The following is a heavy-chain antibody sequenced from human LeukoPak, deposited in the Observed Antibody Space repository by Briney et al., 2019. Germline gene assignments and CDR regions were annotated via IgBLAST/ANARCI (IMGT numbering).Heavy chain of an antibody. Sequence: GASVKVSCKASGGTFSSYAISWVRQAPGQGLEWMGGIIPIFGTANYAQKLQGRVTITADESTSTAYMELSSLRSEDTAVYYCARVEQQLRSSPNYYYYYYMDVWGKGTTVTVSS. CDR1: GGTFSSYA. CDR2: IIPIFGTA. J-gene: IGHJ6*03. CDR3: ARVEQQLRSSPNYYYYYYMDV. D-gene: IGHD6-13*01. V-gene: IGHV1-69*13.